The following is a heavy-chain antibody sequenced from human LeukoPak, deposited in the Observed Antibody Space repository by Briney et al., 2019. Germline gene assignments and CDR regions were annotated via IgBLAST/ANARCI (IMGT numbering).Heavy chain of an antibody. CDR2: INHSGST. J-gene: IGHJ4*02. V-gene: IGHV4-34*01. D-gene: IGHD3-10*01. CDR1: GGSFSGYY. CDR3: AREAPISDSGNYYKSLGY. Sequence: SETLSLTCAVYGGSFSGYYWSWIRQPPGKGLEWIGEINHSGSTNYNPSLKSRVTISVDMSKPQFYLELSSVTAADTAVYYCAREAPISDSGNYYKSLGYWGQGTLVTVSS.